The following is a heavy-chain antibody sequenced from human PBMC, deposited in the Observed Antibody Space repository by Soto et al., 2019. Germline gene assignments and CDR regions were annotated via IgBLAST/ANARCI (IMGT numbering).Heavy chain of an antibody. Sequence: LSLTCAVYGGSFSGYYWSWIRQPPGKGLEWIGEINHSGSTNYNPSLKSRVTISVDTSKNQFSLKLSSVTAADTAVYYCARGSLGGGDVVGPAAYYYYYGMDVWGQGT. D-gene: IGHD2-2*01. CDR1: GGSFSGYY. CDR2: INHSGST. J-gene: IGHJ6*02. V-gene: IGHV4-34*01. CDR3: ARGSLGGGDVVGPAAYYYYYGMDV.